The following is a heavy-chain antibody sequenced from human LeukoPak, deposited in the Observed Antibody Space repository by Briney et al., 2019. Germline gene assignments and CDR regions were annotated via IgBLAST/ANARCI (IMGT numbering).Heavy chain of an antibody. CDR2: IYYSGST. CDR1: GGSISSSSYY. V-gene: IGHV4-39*07. CDR3: ARDYLTRKRWLQRYFDY. D-gene: IGHD5-24*01. J-gene: IGHJ4*02. Sequence: SETLSLTCTVSGGSISSSSYYWGWLRQPPGKGLEWIGSIYYSGSTYYNPSLKSRVTISVDTSKNQFSLKLSSVTAADTAVYYCARDYLTRKRWLQRYFDYWGQGTLVTVSS.